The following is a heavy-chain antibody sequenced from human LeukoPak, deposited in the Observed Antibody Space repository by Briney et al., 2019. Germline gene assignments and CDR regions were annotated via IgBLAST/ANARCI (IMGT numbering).Heavy chain of an antibody. CDR2: IRYDGSNK. CDR3: AKGVSVVVTVDH. CDR1: GFTFSSYG. D-gene: IGHD3-22*01. J-gene: IGHJ4*02. Sequence: GGSLRLSCAASGFTFSSYGMHWVRQAPGKGLEWVAFIRYDGSNKYYADSVKGRFTISRDNSKNTLYLQMNSLRAEDTAVYYCAKGVSVVVTVDHWGQGTLVTVSS. V-gene: IGHV3-30*02.